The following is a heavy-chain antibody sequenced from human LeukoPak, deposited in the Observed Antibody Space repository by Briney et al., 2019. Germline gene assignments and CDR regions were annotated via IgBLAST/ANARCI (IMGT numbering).Heavy chain of an antibody. Sequence: PSETLSLTCTVSGGSISSYYWSWIRQPAGKGLEWIGRIYTSGSTNYNPSLKSRVTMSVDTSKNQFSLKLNSVTAADTAVYYCARLLYYDSSEGAFDIWGQGTMVTVSS. CDR1: GGSISSYY. CDR2: IYTSGST. V-gene: IGHV4-4*07. CDR3: ARLLYYDSSEGAFDI. J-gene: IGHJ3*02. D-gene: IGHD3-22*01.